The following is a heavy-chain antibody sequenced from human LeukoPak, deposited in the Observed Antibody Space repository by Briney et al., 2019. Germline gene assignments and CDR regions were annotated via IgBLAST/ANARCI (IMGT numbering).Heavy chain of an antibody. D-gene: IGHD1-26*01. Sequence: SGPTLVKPTQTLTLTCTFSGFSLNTSGVGVGWIRQPPGKALEWLALIYWDDDKRYNPSLKSRLTITKDTSKNQILLTMTNMDPVDTATYYCAHRRRLISASFFFDYRGQGTLVTVSS. CDR3: AHRRRLISASFFFDY. V-gene: IGHV2-5*02. CDR2: IYWDDDK. J-gene: IGHJ4*02. CDR1: GFSLNTSGVG.